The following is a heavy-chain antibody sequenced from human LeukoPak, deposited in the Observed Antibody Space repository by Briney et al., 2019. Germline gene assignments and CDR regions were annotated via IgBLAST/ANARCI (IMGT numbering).Heavy chain of an antibody. CDR2: IYPGDSET. CDR1: GYSFTSYW. D-gene: IGHD1-7*01. V-gene: IGHV5-51*01. J-gene: IGHJ4*02. CDR3: AGGLPAITGTTRYFDY. Sequence: GESLKISCKGSGYSFTSYWIGWVRQMPGKGLEWMGIIYPGDSETRYSPSFQGQVTISADKSISTAYLQWSSLKASDTAMYCCAGGLPAITGTTRYFDYWGQGTLVTVSS.